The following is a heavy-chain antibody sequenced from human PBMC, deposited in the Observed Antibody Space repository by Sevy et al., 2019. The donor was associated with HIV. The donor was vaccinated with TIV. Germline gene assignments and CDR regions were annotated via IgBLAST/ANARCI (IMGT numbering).Heavy chain of an antibody. CDR3: AAVECTFGGDPYENHHFMDV. Sequence: GGSLRLSCAASGFTFSSYDMHWVRQAPGKGLEWVARISYDGRSKHYADSVKGRFSISRDNAKSTLYLQMNSLGGEVTAVLYCAAVECTFGGDPYENHHFMDVWGKGTTVTVSS. CDR1: GFTFSSYD. D-gene: IGHD3-16*01. CDR2: ISYDGRSK. J-gene: IGHJ6*03. V-gene: IGHV3-30*03.